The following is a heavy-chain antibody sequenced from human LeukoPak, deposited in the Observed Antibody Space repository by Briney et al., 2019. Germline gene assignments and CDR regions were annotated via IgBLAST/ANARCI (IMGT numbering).Heavy chain of an antibody. CDR1: GFTFSTYS. Sequence: PGGSLRLSCAASGFTFSTYSMNWVRQAPGKGLEWVSYIPFSSSTIYYADSVKGRFTISRDNAKNSLYLQMNSLRAEDTAVYYCARGYSSSWYSVFDYWGQGTLVTVSS. D-gene: IGHD6-13*01. CDR3: ARGYSSSWYSVFDY. J-gene: IGHJ4*02. CDR2: IPFSSSTI. V-gene: IGHV3-48*01.